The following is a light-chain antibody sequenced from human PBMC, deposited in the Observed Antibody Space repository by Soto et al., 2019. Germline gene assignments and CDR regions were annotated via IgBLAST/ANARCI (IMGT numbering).Light chain of an antibody. CDR3: QQYTSYSWT. Sequence: STLSASVGDRVTITCRASQSINSWLAWYQQKPGKAPQILIYDASTLKSGVPSRFSASGSGTEFTLIISSLQPDDFATYYCQQYTSYSWTFGQGTKV. V-gene: IGKV1-5*01. CDR2: DAS. CDR1: QSINSW. J-gene: IGKJ1*01.